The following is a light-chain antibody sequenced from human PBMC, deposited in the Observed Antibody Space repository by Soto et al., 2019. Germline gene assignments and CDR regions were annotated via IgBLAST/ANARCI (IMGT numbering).Light chain of an antibody. CDR1: QSISSW. V-gene: IGKV1-5*03. J-gene: IGKJ1*01. Sequence: DIQMTQSPSTLSASVGDRVTITCRASQSISSWLAWYQQKPGKAPTLLIYKASSLESGVPSRFSGSGSGTDFTLTVSSLQPDDFATYYCQQTWTFGQGTKVEIK. CDR3: QQTWT. CDR2: KAS.